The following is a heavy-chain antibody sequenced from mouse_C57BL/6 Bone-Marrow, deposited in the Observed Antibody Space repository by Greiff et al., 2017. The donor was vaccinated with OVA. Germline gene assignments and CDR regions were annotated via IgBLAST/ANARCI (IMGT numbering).Heavy chain of an antibody. V-gene: IGHV1-58*01. CDR3: ARWPTYYYGSSYEYFDV. J-gene: IGHJ1*03. Sequence: VQLKESGAELVRPGSSVKMSCKTSGYTFTSYGINWVKQRPGQGLEWIGYIYIGNGYTEYNEKFKGKATLTSDTSSSTAYMQLSSLTSEDSAIYFCARWPTYYYGSSYEYFDVWGTGTTVTVSS. D-gene: IGHD1-1*01. CDR2: IYIGNGYT. CDR1: GYTFTSYG.